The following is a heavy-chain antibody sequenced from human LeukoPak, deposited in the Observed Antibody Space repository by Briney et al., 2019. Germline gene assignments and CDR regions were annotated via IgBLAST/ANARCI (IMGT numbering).Heavy chain of an antibody. D-gene: IGHD2/OR15-2a*01. CDR3: ARPLGSLKEYWWFDP. V-gene: IGHV1-2*02. J-gene: IGHJ5*02. CDR1: GYTFSDYY. CDR2: INPNSGVT. Sequence: ASVEVSCTASGYTFSDYYIHWLRQAPGQGLEWMGWINPNSGVTNFAQYFQGRVTMTRDTSSTTVYMELTRLRSDDTAVYYCARPLGSLKEYWWFDPWGQGTLVTVSS.